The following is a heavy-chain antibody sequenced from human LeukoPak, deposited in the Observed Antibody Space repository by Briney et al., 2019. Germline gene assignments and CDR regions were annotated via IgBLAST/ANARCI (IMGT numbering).Heavy chain of an antibody. CDR2: ISSSDSTR. D-gene: IGHD5-12*01. J-gene: IGHJ4*02. CDR3: ARGTLVATVPGFDY. Sequence: GGSLRLSCAAAGFTFSDYYMSWIRQAPGKGLEWVSYISSSDSTRYYAESVKGRFTISRDNAKNSLYLQMNSLRAEDTAVYYCARGTLVATVPGFDYWGQGTLVTVSS. CDR1: GFTFSDYY. V-gene: IGHV3-11*01.